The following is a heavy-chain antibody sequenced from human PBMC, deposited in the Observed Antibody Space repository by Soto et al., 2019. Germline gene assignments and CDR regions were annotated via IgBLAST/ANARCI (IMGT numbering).Heavy chain of an antibody. CDR1: GFTFSSYA. CDR3: ARGTSYFDY. CDR2: ISSNGGST. J-gene: IGHJ4*02. Sequence: EVQLVESGGGLVQPGGSLRLSCAASGFTFSSYAMHWVRQAPGKGLEYVSAISSNGGSTYYTNSVKSRFTISRDNSKNTLYLQMGSLRAEDMAVYYCARGTSYFDYWGQGTLVTVSS. D-gene: IGHD2-2*01. V-gene: IGHV3-64*01.